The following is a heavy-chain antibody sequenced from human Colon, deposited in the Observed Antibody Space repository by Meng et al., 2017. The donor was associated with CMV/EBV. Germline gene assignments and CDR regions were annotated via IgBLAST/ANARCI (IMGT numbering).Heavy chain of an antibody. Sequence: GGSLRLSCAASGFTFNRNYMSWVRQAPGKGLEWVSVLYSDGATFVDYTYYADSVKGRFTISRDNAKNSLYLQMNSLRAEDTAVYYCASLGGSYQGGVDYWGQGTLVTVSS. D-gene: IGHD1-26*01. V-gene: IGHV3-66*01. CDR2: LYSDGATFVDYT. CDR1: GFTFNRNY. CDR3: ASLGGSYQGGVDY. J-gene: IGHJ4*02.